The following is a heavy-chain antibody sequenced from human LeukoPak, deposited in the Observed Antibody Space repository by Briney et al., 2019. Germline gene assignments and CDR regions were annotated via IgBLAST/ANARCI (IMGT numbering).Heavy chain of an antibody. J-gene: IGHJ3*02. V-gene: IGHV3-23*01. Sequence: PGGSLRLSCAASGFTFSSYAMSWVRQAPGKGLEWVSAISGSGGSTYYADSVKGRFTISRDNSKNTLYLQMNSLKTEDTAVYYCTRGSGGNSYDTFDIWGQGTVVTVSS. CDR1: GFTFSSYA. CDR2: ISGSGGST. CDR3: TRGSGGNSYDTFDI. D-gene: IGHD4-23*01.